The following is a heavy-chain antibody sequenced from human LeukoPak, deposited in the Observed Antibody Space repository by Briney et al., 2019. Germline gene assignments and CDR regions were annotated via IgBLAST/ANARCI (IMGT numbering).Heavy chain of an antibody. J-gene: IGHJ4*02. V-gene: IGHV3-48*03. CDR3: ARDQRDGDYFDY. Sequence: PGGSLRLSCAASGFTFSSYEMNWVRQAPGKGLEWVSYISSSGSTIYYADSVKGRFTISRDNSKNTLYLQMDSLRAEDTAVYYCARDQRDGDYFDYWGQGTLVTVSS. CDR1: GFTFSSYE. D-gene: IGHD4-17*01. CDR2: ISSSGSTI.